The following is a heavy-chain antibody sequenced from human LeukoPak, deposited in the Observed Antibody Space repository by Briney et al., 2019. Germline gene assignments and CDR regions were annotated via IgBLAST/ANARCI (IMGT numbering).Heavy chain of an antibody. J-gene: IGHJ3*02. CDR3: ARDSQLYDSSGYYYDFGAFDI. CDR2: IYYSGST. CDR1: GGSISSHY. D-gene: IGHD3-22*01. V-gene: IGHV4-59*11. Sequence: PSETLSLTCTVSGGSISSHYWSWIRQPPGKGLGWIGYIYYSGSTNYNPSLKSRVTISVDTSKNQFSLKLSSVTAADTAVYYCARDSQLYDSSGYYYDFGAFDIWGQGTMVTVSS.